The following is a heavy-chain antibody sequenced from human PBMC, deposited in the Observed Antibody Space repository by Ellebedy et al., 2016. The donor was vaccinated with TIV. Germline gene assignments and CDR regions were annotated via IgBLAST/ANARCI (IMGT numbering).Heavy chain of an antibody. CDR2: MSYDVSNE. CDR3: ARGNRLSSGWFRTYWYFDL. D-gene: IGHD6-19*01. V-gene: IGHV3-30*03. J-gene: IGHJ2*01. CDR1: GFTLSDYD. Sequence: GESLKISCAVSGFTLSDYDIHWVRQAPGKGLDWVAVMSYDVSNEYYADSVKGRLTISRDYSKNTLVLQMSSLRAEDTALYYCARGNRLSSGWFRTYWYFDLWGRGTPVTVSS.